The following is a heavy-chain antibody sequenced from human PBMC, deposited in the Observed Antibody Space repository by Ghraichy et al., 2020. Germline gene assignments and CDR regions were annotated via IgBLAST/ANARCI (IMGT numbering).Heavy chain of an antibody. V-gene: IGHV3-21*01. D-gene: IGHD3-22*01. CDR3: ARLGWGFNMSPSGY. CDR2: ISSSSSYI. Sequence: GGSLRLSCAASGFTFSSYSMNWVRQAPGKGLEWVSSISSSSSYIYYADSVKGRFTISRDNAKNSLYLQMNSLRAEDTAVYYCARLGWGFNMSPSGYWGQGTLVTVSS. CDR1: GFTFSSYS. J-gene: IGHJ4*02.